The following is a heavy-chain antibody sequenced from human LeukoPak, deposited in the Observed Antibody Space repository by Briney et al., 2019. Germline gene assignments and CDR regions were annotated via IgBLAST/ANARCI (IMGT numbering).Heavy chain of an antibody. CDR1: GFTFSSYS. Sequence: AGGSLRLSCAASGFTFSSYSMNWVRQAPGKGLEWVSSISSSSSYIYYADSVKGRLTISRDNAKNSLYLQMNSLRAEDTAVYYCARGGDTAMVTPLGAFVIWGQGTMVTVSS. CDR2: ISSSSSYI. V-gene: IGHV3-21*01. CDR3: ARGGDTAMVTPLGAFVI. J-gene: IGHJ3*02. D-gene: IGHD5-18*01.